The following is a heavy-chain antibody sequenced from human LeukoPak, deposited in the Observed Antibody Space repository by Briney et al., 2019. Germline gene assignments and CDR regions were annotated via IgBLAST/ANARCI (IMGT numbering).Heavy chain of an antibody. J-gene: IGHJ4*02. CDR1: GYSITNNYY. Sequence: SETLSLTCTVSGYSITNNYYWDWVRQPPGRGLEWIGSIFYSGRTYYNPSLKSRVTISVDTSKNQFSLKLSSVIAADTAVYYCVRVEYSRQVDYWGQGTLVTVSS. CDR2: IFYSGRT. CDR3: VRVEYSRQVDY. V-gene: IGHV4-38-2*02. D-gene: IGHD6-6*01.